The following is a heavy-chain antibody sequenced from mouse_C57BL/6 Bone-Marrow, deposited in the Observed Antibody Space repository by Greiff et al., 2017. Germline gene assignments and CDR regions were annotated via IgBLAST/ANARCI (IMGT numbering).Heavy chain of an antibody. CDR3: ARFRYDYDGTGYFDV. Sequence: EVHLVESEGGLVQPGSSMKLSCTASGFTFSDYYMAWVRQVPEKGLEWVANINYDGSSTYYLDSLKSRFIISRDNAKNILYLQMSSLKSEDTATYYCARFRYDYDGTGYFDVWGTGTTVTVSS. D-gene: IGHD2-4*01. CDR1: GFTFSDYY. V-gene: IGHV5-16*01. J-gene: IGHJ1*03. CDR2: INYDGSST.